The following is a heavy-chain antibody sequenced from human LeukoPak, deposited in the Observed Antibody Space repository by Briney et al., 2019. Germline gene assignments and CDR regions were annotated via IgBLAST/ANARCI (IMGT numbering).Heavy chain of an antibody. CDR1: GGSISSYY. CDR3: ARDGVNSDWPPHF. D-gene: IGHD6-19*01. V-gene: IGHV4-4*07. J-gene: IGHJ4*02. CDR2: IHTSGST. Sequence: SETLSLTCTVSGGSISSYYWSWIRQPAGKGLEWIGHIHTSGSTNYNPSLKSQVTMSVDTSKSQFSLKLSSVTAADTAVYYCARDGVNSDWPPHFWGQGTLVAVSS.